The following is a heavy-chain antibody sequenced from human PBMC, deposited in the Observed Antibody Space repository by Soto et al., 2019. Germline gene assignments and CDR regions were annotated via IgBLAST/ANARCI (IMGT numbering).Heavy chain of an antibody. D-gene: IGHD4-17*01. CDR1: GFTFSSYG. CDR2: ISYDGSNK. CDR3: AKDRIEGYGGPQDAFDI. J-gene: IGHJ3*02. Sequence: GGSLRLSCAASGFTFSSYGMHWVRQAPGKGLEWVAVISYDGSNKYYADSVKGRFTISRDNSKNTLYLQMNSLRAEDTAVYYCAKDRIEGYGGPQDAFDIWGQETMVT. V-gene: IGHV3-30*18.